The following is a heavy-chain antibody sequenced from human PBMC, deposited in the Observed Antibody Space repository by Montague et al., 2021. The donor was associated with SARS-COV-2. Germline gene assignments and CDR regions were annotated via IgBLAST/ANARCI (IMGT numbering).Heavy chain of an antibody. CDR3: ARGVYNRVIFVVSPRYYFDY. V-gene: IGHV4-34*01. CDR1: TEAFNGYY. J-gene: IGHJ4*02. CDR2: VSYPGSA. Sequence: SETLSLTCAVYTEAFNGYYWTWIRQSPGKGLEWIGDVSYPGSAKYNPSLRSRVTISLDTYRKQVSLRLTSVTAADAATYYCARGVYNRVIFVVSPRYYFDYWGQGNMVAVSA. D-gene: IGHD1-1*01.